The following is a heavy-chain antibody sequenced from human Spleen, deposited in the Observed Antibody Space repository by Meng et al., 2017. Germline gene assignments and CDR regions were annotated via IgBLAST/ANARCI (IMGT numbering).Heavy chain of an antibody. J-gene: IGHJ6*02. CDR3: ARDKALWFGELSKFYYYFGMDV. CDR2: VSYDGSDK. CDR1: GLIFSSYS. V-gene: IGHV3-30*04. D-gene: IGHD3-10*01. Sequence: SLKIFCGVSGLIFSSYSMHWVRQAPGKGLEWVAVVSYDGSDKYYADSVKGRFTISRDNSKNTLYLQMNSLRPEDTAVYYCARDKALWFGELSKFYYYFGMDVWGQGTTVTVSS.